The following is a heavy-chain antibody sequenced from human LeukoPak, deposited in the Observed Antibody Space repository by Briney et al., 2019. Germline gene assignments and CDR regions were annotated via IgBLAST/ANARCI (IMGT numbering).Heavy chain of an antibody. V-gene: IGHV4-59*01. J-gene: IGHJ4*02. Sequence: SETLSLTCTVSGGSISGYYWSWIRQSPGKGLESLGYIYYTGSTNYNPSLKSRVTMSVDTSNNQFSLRLSSVTAADTAVYYCARSREVEMATILDYWGQGTLVTVSS. CDR3: ARSREVEMATILDY. CDR2: IYYTGST. CDR1: GGSISGYY. D-gene: IGHD5-24*01.